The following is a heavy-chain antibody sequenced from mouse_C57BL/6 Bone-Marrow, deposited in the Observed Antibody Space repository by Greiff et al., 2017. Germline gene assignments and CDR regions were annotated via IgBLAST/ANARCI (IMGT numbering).Heavy chain of an antibody. Sequence: VQLQQSGAELVRPGASVKLSCTASGFNIKDYYMHWVKQRPEQGLEWIGWIYPENGDTYYASKFQGKATLTADTSSNPAYMQLSSLTSEDTAVYFCSTARVYDGWHYWGQGTPVTVSA. J-gene: IGHJ3*01. CDR3: STARVYDGWHY. CDR2: IYPENGDT. D-gene: IGHD2-12*01. CDR1: GFNIKDYY. V-gene: IGHV14-4*01.